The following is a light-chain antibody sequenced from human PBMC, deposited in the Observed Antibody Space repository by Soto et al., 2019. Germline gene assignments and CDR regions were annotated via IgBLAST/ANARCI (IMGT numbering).Light chain of an antibody. CDR3: QQYKSYPGT. V-gene: IGKV1-5*01. Sequence: DIQMTRSPSTLSASVGDRVTITCRASQSISSWLAWYQQKPGKAPKLLIYDASSLESGVPSRFSGSGSGTEFTLTISSLQPDDFATYYCQQYKSYPGTFGQGTKVDIK. CDR1: QSISSW. J-gene: IGKJ1*01. CDR2: DAS.